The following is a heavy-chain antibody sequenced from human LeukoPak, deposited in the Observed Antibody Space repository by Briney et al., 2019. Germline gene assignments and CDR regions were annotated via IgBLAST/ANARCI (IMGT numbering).Heavy chain of an antibody. Sequence: PGGSLRLSCAASGFTFSSYGMHWVRQAPGKGLEWVAVISYDGSNKYYADSVKGRFTISRDNSKNTLYLQMNSPRAEDTAVYYCAPSHSSGWYYFDYWGQGTLVTVSS. CDR1: GFTFSSYG. CDR3: APSHSSGWYYFDY. J-gene: IGHJ4*02. D-gene: IGHD6-19*01. CDR2: ISYDGSNK. V-gene: IGHV3-30*03.